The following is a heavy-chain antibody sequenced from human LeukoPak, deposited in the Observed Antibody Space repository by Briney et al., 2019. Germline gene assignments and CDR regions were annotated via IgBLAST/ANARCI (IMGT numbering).Heavy chain of an antibody. CDR3: ARERDGYNYLDY. V-gene: IGHV4-61*02. CDR1: GGSISSGSYY. J-gene: IGHJ4*02. CDR2: IYTSGST. D-gene: IGHD5-24*01. Sequence: SETLSLTCTVSGGSISSGSYYWSWIRQPAGKGLEWIGRIYTSGSTNYNPSLKSRVTISVDTSKNQFSLKLSSVTAADTAVYYCARERDGYNYLDYWGQGTLVTVSS.